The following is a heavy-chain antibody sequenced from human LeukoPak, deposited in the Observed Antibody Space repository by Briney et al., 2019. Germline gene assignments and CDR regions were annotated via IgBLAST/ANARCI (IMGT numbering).Heavy chain of an antibody. D-gene: IGHD3-22*01. J-gene: IGHJ4*02. CDR3: AREVYYYDSSGYYPLDY. Sequence: PGGSLRLSCAASGFTFSSYSMNWVRQAPGKGLEWVSSISSSNYIYYADSVKGRFTISRDNAKNSLYLQMNSLRAEDTAVYYCAREVYYYDSSGYYPLDYWGQGTLVTVSS. V-gene: IGHV3-21*01. CDR2: ISSSNYI. CDR1: GFTFSSYS.